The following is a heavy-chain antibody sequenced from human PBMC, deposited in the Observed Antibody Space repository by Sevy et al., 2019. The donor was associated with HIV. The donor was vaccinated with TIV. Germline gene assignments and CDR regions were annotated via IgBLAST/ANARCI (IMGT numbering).Heavy chain of an antibody. V-gene: IGHV4-59*01. D-gene: IGHD6-13*01. CDR1: GGSMSDYY. J-gene: IGHJ3*02. CDR2: IYYRGVT. CDR3: ARESGSSSWYGAFDI. Sequence: SETLSLTCTVSGGSMSDYYWSWIRQPPGKGLEWMGYIYYRGVTNYNPSLKSRVTISVDTSKNQFSLKLSSVTAADTAVYYCARESGSSSWYGAFDIWGQGTMVTVSS.